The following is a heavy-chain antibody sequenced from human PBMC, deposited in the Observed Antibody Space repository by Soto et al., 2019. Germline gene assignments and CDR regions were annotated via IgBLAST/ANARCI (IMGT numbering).Heavy chain of an antibody. CDR1: GGTFSSYA. D-gene: IGHD6-6*01. Sequence: ASVKVSCKASGGTFSSYAISWVRQAPGQGLEWMGGIIPILGIANYAQKFQGSVTITADKSTSTAYMELSSLRSEDTAVYYCAREYSSSPDAFDIWGQGTMVTVSS. V-gene: IGHV1-69*10. J-gene: IGHJ3*02. CDR3: AREYSSSPDAFDI. CDR2: IIPILGIA.